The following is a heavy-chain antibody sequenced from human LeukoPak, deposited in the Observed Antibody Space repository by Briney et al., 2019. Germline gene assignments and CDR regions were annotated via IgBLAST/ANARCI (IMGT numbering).Heavy chain of an antibody. J-gene: IGHJ4*02. V-gene: IGHV4-34*01. CDR1: GGSFSGYY. CDR3: ARWDILTGYQH. Sequence: PSETLSLTCAVYGGSFSGYYWSWIRQPPGKGLEWIGEINHSGSTNYNPSPKSRVTISVDTSKNQFSLKLSSVTAADTAVYYCARWDILTGYQHWGQGTLVTVSS. CDR2: INHSGST. D-gene: IGHD3-9*01.